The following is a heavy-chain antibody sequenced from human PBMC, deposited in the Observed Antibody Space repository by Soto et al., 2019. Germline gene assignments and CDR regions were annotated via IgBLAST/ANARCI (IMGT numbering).Heavy chain of an antibody. Sequence: QVQLVQSGAEVKKPGASVKVSCKASGYTFTSYGISWVRQAPGQGLEWMGWISAYNGNTNYAQKLQGRVTMTTDTSTSSTYMELRSLRSDDTAVHYCARATTSYRSSYYYYGMDVWGQGTTVTVSS. J-gene: IGHJ6*02. CDR3: ARATTSYRSSYYYYGMDV. D-gene: IGHD6-13*01. CDR2: ISAYNGNT. CDR1: GYTFTSYG. V-gene: IGHV1-18*01.